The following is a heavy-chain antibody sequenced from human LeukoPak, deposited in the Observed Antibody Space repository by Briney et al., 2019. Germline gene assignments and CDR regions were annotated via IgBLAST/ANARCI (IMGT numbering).Heavy chain of an antibody. CDR2: IYYSGRI. CDR1: GGSFSGYY. D-gene: IGHD2-2*01. CDR3: AGGPIGFCSSSSCRFDN. J-gene: IGHJ4*02. Sequence: PSETLSLTCAVYGGSFSGYYWTWIRQPPGKGLEWIAYIYYSGRINYNPSLKSRVTISVDTSKNEFSLKLTSVTAADTAVYYCAGGPIGFCSSSSCRFDNWGQGTLVTVSS. V-gene: IGHV4-59*08.